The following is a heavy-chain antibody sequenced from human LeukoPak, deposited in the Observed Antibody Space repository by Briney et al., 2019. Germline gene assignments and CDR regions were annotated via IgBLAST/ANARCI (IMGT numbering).Heavy chain of an antibody. J-gene: IGHJ4*02. CDR3: ARELRYFDWLSDY. CDR1: GFTFSSYW. V-gene: IGHV3-7*01. CDR2: IKRDGSEK. D-gene: IGHD3-9*01. Sequence: GGSLRLSCAASGFTFSSYWMSWVRQAPGKGLEWVANIKRDGSEKYYVDSVKGRFTISRDNAKNSLYLQMNSLRAEDTAVYYCARELRYFDWLSDYWGQGTLVTVSS.